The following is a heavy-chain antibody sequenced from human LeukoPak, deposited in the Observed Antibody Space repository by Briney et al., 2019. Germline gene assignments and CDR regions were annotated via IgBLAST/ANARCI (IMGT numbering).Heavy chain of an antibody. CDR2: ICHSGST. CDR3: ARRRNSWFDH. Sequence: SETLSLTCTVSGASISSYCWSWIRQSPGKGLEWIGHICHSGSTNNNPSLKSRVTISVDTSKNQFSLNLSSVTTADTAVYYCARRRNSWFDHWGQGILVTVSS. J-gene: IGHJ5*02. CDR1: GASISSYC. V-gene: IGHV4-59*01.